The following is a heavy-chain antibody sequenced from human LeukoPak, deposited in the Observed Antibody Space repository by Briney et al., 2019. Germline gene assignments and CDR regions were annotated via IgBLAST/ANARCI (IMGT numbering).Heavy chain of an antibody. CDR2: ISGSGGST. V-gene: IGHV3-23*01. CDR3: AKVRQAYYYYGMGV. J-gene: IGHJ6*02. CDR1: GFTFDDYA. Sequence: GGSLRLSCAASGFTFDDYAMHWVRQAPGKGLEWVSAISGSGGSTYYADSVKGRFTLSRDNSKNTLFLQMNSLRAEDTAVYYCAKVRQAYYYYGMGVWGQGTTVTVSS.